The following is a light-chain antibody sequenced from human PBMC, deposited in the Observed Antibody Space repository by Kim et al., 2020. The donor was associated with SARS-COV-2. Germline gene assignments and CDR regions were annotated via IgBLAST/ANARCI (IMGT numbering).Light chain of an antibody. V-gene: IGKV1-17*03. CDR1: QGISSY. CDR3: LQHDSYPLT. J-gene: IGKJ4*01. Sequence: DIQMTQSPSAMSASVGDRVTITCRASQGISSYLAWFQQKPGQVPKRLIYAASTLQSGFPSRFSGSGSGTEFTLTISSLQPEDFATYYCLQHDSYPLTFGGGTKVDIK. CDR2: AAS.